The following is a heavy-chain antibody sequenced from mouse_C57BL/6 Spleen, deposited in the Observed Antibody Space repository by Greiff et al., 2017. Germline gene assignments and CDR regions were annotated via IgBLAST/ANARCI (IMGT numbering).Heavy chain of an antibody. J-gene: IGHJ3*01. Sequence: QVQLQQSGPELVKPGASVKISCKASGYAFSSSWMNWVKQRPGKGLEWIGRIYPGDGDTNYNGKFKGKATLTADKSSSTAYMQLSSLTSEDSAVYFCAREGSGSTPAWFAYWGQGTLVTVSA. D-gene: IGHD1-1*01. CDR3: AREGSGSTPAWFAY. CDR2: IYPGDGDT. V-gene: IGHV1-82*01. CDR1: GYAFSSSW.